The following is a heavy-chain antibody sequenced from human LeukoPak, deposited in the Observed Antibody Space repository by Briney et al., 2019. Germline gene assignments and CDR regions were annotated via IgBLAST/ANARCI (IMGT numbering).Heavy chain of an antibody. V-gene: IGHV4-34*01. CDR3: ARGHTHINYPRTTVTTKGPFGS. J-gene: IGHJ4*02. Sequence: SETLSLTCAVYGGSFSGYYWSWIRQPPGKGLEWIGEINHSGSTNYNPSLKSRVTISVDTPKNQFSLKLSSVTAADTAVYCCARGHTHINYPRTTVTTKGPFGSWGQGTLVTVSS. CDR2: INHSGST. D-gene: IGHD4-17*01. CDR1: GGSFSGYY.